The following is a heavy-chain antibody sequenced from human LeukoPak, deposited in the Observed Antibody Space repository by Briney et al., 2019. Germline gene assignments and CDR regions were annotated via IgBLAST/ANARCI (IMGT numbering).Heavy chain of an antibody. CDR2: ISYDGSNK. CDR3: AKEPTPKRYYDFWSGYYYYYGMDV. D-gene: IGHD3-3*01. J-gene: IGHJ6*02. V-gene: IGHV3-30*18. Sequence: TGGSLRLSCAASGFTFSSYGMHWVRQAPGKGLEWVAVISYDGSNKYYADSVKGRFTISRDNSKNTLYLQMNSLRAEDTAVYYCAKEPTPKRYYDFWSGYYYYYGMDVWGQGTTVTVSS. CDR1: GFTFSSYG.